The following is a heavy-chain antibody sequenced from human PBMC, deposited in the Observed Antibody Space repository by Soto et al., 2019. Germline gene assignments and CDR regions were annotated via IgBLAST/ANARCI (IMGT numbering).Heavy chain of an antibody. D-gene: IGHD1-26*01. Sequence: QVHLVQSGGEVKKPGASVKVSCKASGYTFNRHGITWVRQAPGQGLEWMGWISGYNGDINYEQKFQGRVTLSSDTLTSTVYLELKSLRFDDTAVYYCARFRIVGAREIDFWGQGTRVTVSS. J-gene: IGHJ4*02. CDR3: ARFRIVGAREIDF. CDR2: ISGYNGDI. CDR1: GYTFNRHG. V-gene: IGHV1-18*04.